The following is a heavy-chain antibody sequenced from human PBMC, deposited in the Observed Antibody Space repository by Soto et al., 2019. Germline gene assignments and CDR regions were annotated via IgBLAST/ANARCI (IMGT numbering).Heavy chain of an antibody. D-gene: IGHD6-19*01. V-gene: IGHV4-4*07. CDR2: IYTSASI. CDR3: ARDREAGYNFYYGMDV. J-gene: IGHJ6*02. Sequence: SETLSLTCSVSGAAINTYSWTWIRQPAGKGLEWIGRIYTSASINYNPSLRGRVTLSVDTSTNQVSLKLASVTAADTAVYYCARDREAGYNFYYGMDVWGQGTTVTVSS. CDR1: GAAINTYS.